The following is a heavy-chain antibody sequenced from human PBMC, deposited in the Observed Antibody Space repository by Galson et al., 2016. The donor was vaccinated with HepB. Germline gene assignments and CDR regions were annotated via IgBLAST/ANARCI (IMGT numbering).Heavy chain of an antibody. V-gene: IGHV1-69*04. CDR3: ARDRGYSGYDSWAY. Sequence: SVKVSCKASGGTFSSYTISWVRQAPGQGLEWMGRIIPILGIANYAQKFQGRVTITADKSTSTAYMELSSLRSEDTAVYYWARDRGYSGYDSWAYWGQGTLVTVSS. CDR1: GGTFSSYT. J-gene: IGHJ4*02. D-gene: IGHD5-12*01. CDR2: IIPILGIA.